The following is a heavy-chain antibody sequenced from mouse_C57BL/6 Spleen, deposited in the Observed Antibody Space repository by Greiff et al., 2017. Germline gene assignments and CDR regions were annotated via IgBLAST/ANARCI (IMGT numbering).Heavy chain of an antibody. D-gene: IGHD2-5*01. Sequence: VQLVESGAELVKPGASVKMSCKASGYTFTTYPIEWMKQNHGKSLEWIGNFHPYNDDTKYNEKFKGKATLTVEKSSSTFYLELSRLTSDDSAVYYCARGDYSNSWFAYWGQGTLVTVSA. CDR3: ARGDYSNSWFAY. V-gene: IGHV1-47*01. J-gene: IGHJ3*01. CDR1: GYTFTTYP. CDR2: FHPYNDDT.